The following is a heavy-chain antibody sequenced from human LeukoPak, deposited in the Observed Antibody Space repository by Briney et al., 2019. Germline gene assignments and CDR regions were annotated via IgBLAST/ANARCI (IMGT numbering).Heavy chain of an antibody. CDR2: IYYSGST. J-gene: IGHJ4*02. CDR3: TRVSIHGDSDY. Sequence: SETLSLTCAVSGVSISGSYYYWGWIRQPPGKGLEWIGNIYYSGSTYYNASLQSRVTISIDTSKNQFSLNLSSVSAADTAVYFCTRVSIHGDSDYWGQGTLVTVSS. CDR1: GVSISGSYYY. D-gene: IGHD3-16*02. V-gene: IGHV4-39*07.